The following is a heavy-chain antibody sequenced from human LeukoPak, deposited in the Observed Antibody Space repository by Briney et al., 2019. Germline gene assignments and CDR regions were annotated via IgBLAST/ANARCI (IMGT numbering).Heavy chain of an antibody. V-gene: IGHV3-48*02. CDR3: ARPRASSPGNWFDS. Sequence: GGSLRLSCAASGFAFNTYSMNWVRQAPGKGLQWVSSITTSSTTKYYADSVKGRFTISRDNAKNSLYLQMDSLRDEDTAVYYCARPRASSPGNWFDSWGQGTLVTVSS. CDR1: GFAFNTYS. J-gene: IGHJ5*01. CDR2: ITTSSTTK. D-gene: IGHD6-13*01.